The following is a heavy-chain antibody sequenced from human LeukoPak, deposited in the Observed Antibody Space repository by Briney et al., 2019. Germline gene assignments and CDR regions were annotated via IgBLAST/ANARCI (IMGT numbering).Heavy chain of an antibody. CDR3: AIGPRQKRRLSTY. D-gene: IGHD5-24*01. V-gene: IGHV3-23*01. Sequence: GGSLRLSCAASGFTFSSYAMSWVRQAPGKGLEWVSGISASGGSTYYADSVKGHFTISRDNSKNTLFLQMNSLRAEDTAMYYCAIGPRQKRRLSTYWGQGTLVTVSS. J-gene: IGHJ4*02. CDR1: GFTFSSYA. CDR2: ISASGGST.